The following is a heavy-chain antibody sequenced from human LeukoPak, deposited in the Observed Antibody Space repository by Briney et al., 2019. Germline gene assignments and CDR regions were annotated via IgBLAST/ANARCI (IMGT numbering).Heavy chain of an antibody. Sequence: KAGGSLRLSCAASGFTFSSYSMNWVRQAPGKGLEWVSSISSSSSYIYYADSVKGRFTISRDNAKNSLYLQMNSLRAEDTAVYYCARGGEWELQELDYWGQGALVTVSS. V-gene: IGHV3-21*01. CDR2: ISSSSSYI. D-gene: IGHD1-26*01. J-gene: IGHJ4*02. CDR3: ARGGEWELQELDY. CDR1: GFTFSSYS.